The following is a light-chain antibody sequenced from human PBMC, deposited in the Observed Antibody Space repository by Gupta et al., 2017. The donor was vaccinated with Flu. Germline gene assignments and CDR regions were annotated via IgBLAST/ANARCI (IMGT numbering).Light chain of an antibody. J-gene: IGLJ3*02. CDR1: SGSIASNY. CDR3: QYYDTNSHSWV. V-gene: IGLV6-57*01. CDR2: DDR. Sequence: VTISCTRSSGSIASNYVQWYQQRPGSSPTNGSYDDRQRPSGVPNRFSGSIDSSKSASRTISGLETEDEADDYCQYYDTNSHSWVFGGGTRLTVL.